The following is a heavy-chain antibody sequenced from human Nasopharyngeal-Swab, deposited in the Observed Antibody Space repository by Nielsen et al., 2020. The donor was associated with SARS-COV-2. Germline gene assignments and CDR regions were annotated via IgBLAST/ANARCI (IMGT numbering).Heavy chain of an antibody. J-gene: IGHJ4*02. CDR2: ISWNSGSI. CDR1: GFTFDDYA. D-gene: IGHD3-9*01. V-gene: IGHV3-9*01. Sequence: GGSLRLSCAASGFTFDDYAMHWVRQAPGKGLEWVSGISWNSGSIGYADSVKGRFTISRDNAKNSLYLQMNSLRAEDTALYYCAKDMGYSILTSQPDYWGQGTLVTVSS. CDR3: AKDMGYSILTSQPDY.